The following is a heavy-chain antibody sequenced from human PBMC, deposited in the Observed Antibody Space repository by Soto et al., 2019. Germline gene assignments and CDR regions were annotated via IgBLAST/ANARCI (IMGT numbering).Heavy chain of an antibody. V-gene: IGHV3-23*01. J-gene: IGHJ6*02. CDR3: AKDRGGSYYYYYYGMDV. CDR2: ISGSGGST. D-gene: IGHD3-10*01. CDR1: GFTFSSYA. Sequence: LRLSCAASGFTFSSYAMSWVRQAPGKGLEWVSAISGSGGSTYYADSVKGRFTISRDNSKNTLYLQMNSLRAEDTAVYYCAKDRGGSYYYYYYGMDVWGQGTTVTVSS.